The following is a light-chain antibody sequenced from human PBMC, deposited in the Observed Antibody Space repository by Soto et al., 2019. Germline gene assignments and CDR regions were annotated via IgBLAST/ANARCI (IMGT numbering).Light chain of an antibody. CDR1: QSISSW. CDR2: KAS. V-gene: IGKV1-5*03. J-gene: IGKJ1*01. Sequence: DIQMPQSPSTLSASVGDRVTITCRASQSISSWLAWYQQKPGKAPKLLIYKASSLESGVPSRFSGSGSGTDFTLTISRLEPEDFAVYYCQQYGSSPRTFGQGTKVDIK. CDR3: QQYGSSPRT.